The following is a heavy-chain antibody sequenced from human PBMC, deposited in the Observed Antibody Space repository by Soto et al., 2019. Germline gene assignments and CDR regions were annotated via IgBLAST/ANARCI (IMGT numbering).Heavy chain of an antibody. CDR3: AKGGAIVAAGTRVYLYNAMDV. CDR1: GYTFTGYY. CDR2: INPNSGDT. V-gene: IGHV1-2*02. Sequence: ASVKVSCKASGYTFTGYYVHWVRQAPGQGLELMGWINPNSGDTYLAQRFQGRVTMNRDTSIGTAYMELRGLTSDDTAEYYCAKGGAIVAAGTRVYLYNAMDVWGQGTTVTVYS. J-gene: IGHJ6*02. D-gene: IGHD1-26*01.